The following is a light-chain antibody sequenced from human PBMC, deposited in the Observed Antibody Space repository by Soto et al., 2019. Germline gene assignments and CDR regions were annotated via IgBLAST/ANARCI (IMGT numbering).Light chain of an antibody. CDR1: QSISRY. CDR2: AAS. J-gene: IGKJ1*01. Sequence: IQWTHXXSSLSASVGDRVTIXCRASQSISRYLNWYQQKPGKAPKLLIYAASSLLGGVPSRFSGSGSGTDFTLTISSLQPEDFAIYYCQQSYSSPQTFGQGTKVDNK. CDR3: QQSYSSPQT. V-gene: IGKV1-39*01.